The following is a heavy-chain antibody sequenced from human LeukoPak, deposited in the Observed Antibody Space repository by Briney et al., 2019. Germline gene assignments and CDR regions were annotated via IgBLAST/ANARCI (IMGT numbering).Heavy chain of an antibody. V-gene: IGHV1-18*01. CDR1: GYIFTSYG. J-gene: IGHJ5*02. CDR2: ISVYKGNT. CDR3: ARDINGYYYDSHGYYPTDL. D-gene: IGHD3-22*01. Sequence: ASVKVSCKASGYIFTSYGISWVRQAPGQGLEWMGWISVYKGNTNYPQRLQGRVTMNTDTSTTTAYMELRSLRSDDTAVYYCARDINGYYYDSHGYYPTDLWGQGTLVTVSS.